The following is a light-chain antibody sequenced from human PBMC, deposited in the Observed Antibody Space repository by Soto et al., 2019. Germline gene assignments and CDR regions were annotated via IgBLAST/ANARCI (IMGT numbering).Light chain of an antibody. V-gene: IGLV1-51*01. J-gene: IGLJ2*01. CDR1: SSNIGNNY. Sequence: QCVLTQSPSVSAAPGQKVTISCAGSSSNIGNNYVSWYQQLPGTAPKLLIYDNNKRPSGIPDRFSGSESGTSGTLDITGLQTGDEADYYCATWDGSLPGEVFGGGTKLTVL. CDR2: DNN. CDR3: ATWDGSLPGEV.